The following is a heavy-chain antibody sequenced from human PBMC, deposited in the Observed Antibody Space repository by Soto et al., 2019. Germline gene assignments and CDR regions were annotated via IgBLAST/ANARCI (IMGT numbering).Heavy chain of an antibody. CDR1: GFSFNSFN. Sequence: GGSRRLSWLASGFSFNSFNMNWIRRAPGRGLEWVASISVSGDNIYYGDSVQGRFTISRDNSKRSVFLDLSSLRVEDTDVYYCARHLCLLKSVFDYWGQGTLVTVSP. D-gene: IGHD2-21*01. CDR3: ARHLCLLKSVFDY. V-gene: IGHV3-21*01. CDR2: ISVSGDNI. J-gene: IGHJ4*02.